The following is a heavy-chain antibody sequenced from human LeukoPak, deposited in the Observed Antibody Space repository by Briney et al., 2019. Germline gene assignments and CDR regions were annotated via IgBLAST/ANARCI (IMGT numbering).Heavy chain of an antibody. CDR2: IIPIFGTA. D-gene: IGHD4-17*01. J-gene: IGHJ4*02. CDR1: GGTFSSYA. CDR3: ARISPDCGDYARPFDY. V-gene: IGHV1-69*05. Sequence: EASVKVSCKASGGTFSSYAISWVRQAPGQGLEWMGGIIPIFGTANHAQKFQGRVTITTDESTSTAYMELSSLRSEDTAVYYCARISPDCGDYARPFDYWGQGTLVTVSS.